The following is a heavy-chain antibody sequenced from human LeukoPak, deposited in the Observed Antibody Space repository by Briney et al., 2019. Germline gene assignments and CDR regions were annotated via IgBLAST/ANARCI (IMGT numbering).Heavy chain of an antibody. CDR1: GFTFDDYA. Sequence: GGSLRLSCAASGFTFDDYAMHWVRQAPGKGLEWVSGISWNSGSIGYADSVKGRFTISRDNAKNSLYLQMNSLRAEDTALYYCAKGRASIDGWFDPWGQGTLVTVSS. CDR3: AKGRASIDGWFDP. D-gene: IGHD5-24*01. CDR2: ISWNSGSI. V-gene: IGHV3-9*01. J-gene: IGHJ5*02.